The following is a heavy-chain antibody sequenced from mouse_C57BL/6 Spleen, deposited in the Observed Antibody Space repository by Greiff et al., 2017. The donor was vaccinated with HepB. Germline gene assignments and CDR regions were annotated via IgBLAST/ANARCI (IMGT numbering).Heavy chain of an antibody. V-gene: IGHV1-50*01. CDR3: AGGYDGYFDY. CDR1: GYTFTSYW. CDR2: IDPSDSYT. Sequence: VKLQQPGAELVKPGASVKLSCKASGYTFTSYWMQWVKQRPGQGLEWIGEIDPSDSYTNYNQKFKGKATLTVDTSSSTAYMQLSSLTSEDSAVYYCAGGYDGYFDYWGQGTTLTVSS. D-gene: IGHD2-3*01. J-gene: IGHJ2*01.